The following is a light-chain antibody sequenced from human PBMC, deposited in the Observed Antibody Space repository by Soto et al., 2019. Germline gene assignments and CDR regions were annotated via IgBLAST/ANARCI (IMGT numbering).Light chain of an antibody. CDR1: QSVSRY. CDR3: QQRSNGPPIT. V-gene: IGKV3-11*01. J-gene: IGKJ5*01. CDR2: DAS. Sequence: ILLTQFSGTLSLSPGERATLSCRASQSVSRYLAWYQQKPGQAPRLLIYDASNRATGIPARFSGSGSGTDFTLTISSLEPEDFAVYYCQQRSNGPPITFGQGTRLEIK.